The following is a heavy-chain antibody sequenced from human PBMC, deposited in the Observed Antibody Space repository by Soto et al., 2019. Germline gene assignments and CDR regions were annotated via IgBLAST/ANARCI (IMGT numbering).Heavy chain of an antibody. J-gene: IGHJ5*02. CDR2: IYYSGST. D-gene: IGHD1-1*01. CDR1: GGSISSGGYY. CDR3: ARDMDPTGPWFDP. V-gene: IGHV4-31*03. Sequence: QVQLQESGPGLVKPSQTLSLTCTVSGGSISSGGYYWSWIRQHPGKGLEWIGYIYYSGSTYYNPSLKSRVTISVDTSKNQSSLKLSSVTAADTAVYYCARDMDPTGPWFDPWGQGTLVTVSS.